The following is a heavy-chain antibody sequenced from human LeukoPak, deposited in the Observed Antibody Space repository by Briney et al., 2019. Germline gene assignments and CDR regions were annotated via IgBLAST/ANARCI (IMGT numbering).Heavy chain of an antibody. J-gene: IGHJ4*02. CDR1: GFTFSSYA. CDR3: ARTRGYSYGSSLSDFDY. Sequence: PGRSLRLSCAASGFTFSSYAMHWVRQAPGKGLEWVAVISYDGSNKYYADSVKGRFTISRDNSKNTLYLQMNSLRAEDTAVYYCARTRGYSYGSSLSDFDYWGQGTLVTVSS. CDR2: ISYDGSNK. V-gene: IGHV3-30*14. D-gene: IGHD5-18*01.